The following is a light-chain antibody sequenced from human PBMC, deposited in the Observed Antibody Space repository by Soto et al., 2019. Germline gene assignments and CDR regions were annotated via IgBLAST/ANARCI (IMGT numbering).Light chain of an antibody. J-gene: IGKJ3*01. CDR1: QDISNY. V-gene: IGKV1-33*01. CDR3: QQYDNFPLT. Sequence: DIQMTQSPSSLSASVGDRVTITCQATQDISNYLNWYQQKPGRAPKLLVYDASNLETGVPSRFSGSGSGTDFTFTISTPQPEDIATYYCQQYDNFPLTFGPGTIVDIK. CDR2: DAS.